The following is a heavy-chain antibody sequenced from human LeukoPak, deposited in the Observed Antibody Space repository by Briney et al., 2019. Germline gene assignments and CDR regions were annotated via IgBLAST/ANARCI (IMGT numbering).Heavy chain of an antibody. D-gene: IGHD3-22*01. CDR1: GFTFSDYF. V-gene: IGHV3-11*04. CDR2: ISTDGDSV. Sequence: GGSLRLSCAASGFTFSDYFMTWIRQTPGKGLKWISYISTDGDSVYYADSVRGRFTISRDNAKNSLYLQMTFLRAEDTAVYYCVVGSSCCYTHGFYFDYWGQGALVTVSS. CDR3: VVGSSCCYTHGFYFDY. J-gene: IGHJ4*02.